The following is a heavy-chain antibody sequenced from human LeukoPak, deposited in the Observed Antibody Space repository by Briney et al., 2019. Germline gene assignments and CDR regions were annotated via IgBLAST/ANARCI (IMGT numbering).Heavy chain of an antibody. CDR2: IKSKTDSGTT. CDR3: AKTDYGDSLAKKRPYNWFDP. V-gene: IGHV3-15*01. Sequence: PGGSLRLSCAASGFTFSNAWMSWVRQAPGKGLEWVGRIKSKTDSGTTDYAAPVKGRFTISRDDSKNTLYLQMNSLRAEDTAVYYCAKTDYGDSLAKKRPYNWFDPWGQGTLVTVSS. J-gene: IGHJ5*02. D-gene: IGHD4-17*01. CDR1: GFTFSNAW.